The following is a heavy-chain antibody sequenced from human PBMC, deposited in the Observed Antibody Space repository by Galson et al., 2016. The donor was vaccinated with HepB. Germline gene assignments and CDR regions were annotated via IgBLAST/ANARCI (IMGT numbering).Heavy chain of an antibody. J-gene: IGHJ4*02. D-gene: IGHD6-19*01. V-gene: IGHV1-46*01. CDR2: ITPGGGST. Sequence: SVKVSCKASGYTFTTYCMHWVRQAPGQGLEWMGIITPGGGSTSYAQKFQGRITVTRDTSTSTVYMELSSLISEDTAVYYCAREGYNSGWYYWGQGTLVTVSS. CDR3: AREGYNSGWYY. CDR1: GYTFTTYC.